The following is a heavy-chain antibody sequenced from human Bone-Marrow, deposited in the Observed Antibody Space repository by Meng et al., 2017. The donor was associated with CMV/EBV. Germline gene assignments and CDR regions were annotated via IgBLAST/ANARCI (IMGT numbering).Heavy chain of an antibody. CDR3: ARNRVWGSYSSAFDI. D-gene: IGHD3-16*01. V-gene: IGHV3-48*03. CDR2: SSSSSSTI. Sequence: GESLKISCAASGFIFSSYKMNWVRQAPGKGLEWVSYSSSSSSTIYYADSVKGRFTISRDSANKSLNLQMNSLRVEDTAVYYCARNRVWGSYSSAFDIWGQGTMVTVSS. J-gene: IGHJ3*02. CDR1: GFIFSSYK.